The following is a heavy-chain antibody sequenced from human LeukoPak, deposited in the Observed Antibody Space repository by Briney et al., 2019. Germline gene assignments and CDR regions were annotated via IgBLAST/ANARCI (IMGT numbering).Heavy chain of an antibody. D-gene: IGHD5-18*01. CDR2: ISYNGGVR. Sequence: QPGGSLRLSCAGSGFTFSTYGPHWVRQAPGKGLEWVALISYNGGVRYYADSVRGRFTISRDNSKNTVYLQMNSLRTEDTAVYYCLTEDTPTVFDYWGQGTLVTVSS. V-gene: IGHV3-30*03. J-gene: IGHJ4*02. CDR1: GFTFSTYG. CDR3: LTEDTPTVFDY.